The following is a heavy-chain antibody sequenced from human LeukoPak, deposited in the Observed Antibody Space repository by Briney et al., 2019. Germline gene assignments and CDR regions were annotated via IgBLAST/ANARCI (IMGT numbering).Heavy chain of an antibody. CDR3: ARVMGSGWFDY. CDR1: GYSISSGYY. D-gene: IGHD6-19*01. CDR2: IYYSGTT. V-gene: IGHV4-38-2*02. Sequence: SETLSLTCTVSGYSISSGYYWGWIRQPPGKGLEWIGSIYYSGTTYYNASLKSRVTISVDTSKNQFSLKLSSVTVADTAVYYCARVMGSGWFDYWGQGTLVTVSS. J-gene: IGHJ4*02.